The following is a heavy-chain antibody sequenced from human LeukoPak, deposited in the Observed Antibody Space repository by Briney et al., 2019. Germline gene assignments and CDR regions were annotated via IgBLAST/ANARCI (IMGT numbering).Heavy chain of an antibody. D-gene: IGHD1-26*01. V-gene: IGHV4-59*01. CDR2: VSHTGAT. CDR1: GASINGYF. CDR3: ARDRRGSFYTFDL. J-gene: IGHJ3*01. Sequence: MPSETLSLTCSVSGASINGYFWNWVRQTPEKRLDWIGYVSHTGATTRNPTLKSRVSITIDTSKSQISLTMTSVTAADSALYYCARDRRGSFYTFDLWGPGTIVSV.